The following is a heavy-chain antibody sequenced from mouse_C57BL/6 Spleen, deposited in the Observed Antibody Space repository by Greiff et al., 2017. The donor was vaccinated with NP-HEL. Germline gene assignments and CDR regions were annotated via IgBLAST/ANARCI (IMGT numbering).Heavy chain of an antibody. Sequence: QVQLQQSGPGLVAPSQSLSITCTVSGFSLTSYAISWVRQPPGKGLEWLGVIWTGGGTNYNSALKSRLSISKDNSKSQVVLKMNSLQTDDTARYYCARKKTGTVYYAMDYWGQGTSVTVSS. V-gene: IGHV2-9-1*01. CDR2: IWTGGGT. J-gene: IGHJ4*01. CDR1: GFSLTSYA. D-gene: IGHD4-1*01. CDR3: ARKKTGTVYYAMDY.